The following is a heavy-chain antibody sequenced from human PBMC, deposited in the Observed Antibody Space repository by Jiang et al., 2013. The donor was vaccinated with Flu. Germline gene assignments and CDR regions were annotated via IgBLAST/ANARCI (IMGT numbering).Heavy chain of an antibody. CDR1: GGFISSDGFY. V-gene: IGHV4-31*03. CDR3: ARAVYCSSTTCYYFDS. J-gene: IGHJ4*02. D-gene: IGHD2-2*01. CDR2: MSSKGNT. Sequence: GPGLVKPSQTLSLTCTVSGGFISSDGFYWSWIRQRPGKGLEWIGYMSSKGNTYYNPSLRSRVTILVDTSQNKFSLNLSSVADADTAVYFCARAVYCSSTTCYYFDSWGQGTLVTVSS.